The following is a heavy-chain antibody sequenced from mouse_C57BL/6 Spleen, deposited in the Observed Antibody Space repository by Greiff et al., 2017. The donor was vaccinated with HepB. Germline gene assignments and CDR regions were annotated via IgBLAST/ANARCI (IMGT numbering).Heavy chain of an antibody. J-gene: IGHJ4*01. CDR2: IYPGDGDT. D-gene: IGHD2-3*01. CDR1: GYAFSSSW. V-gene: IGHV1-82*01. Sequence: VKLMESGPELVKPGASVKISCKASGYAFSSSWMNWVKQRPGKGLEWIGRIYPGDGDTNYNGKFKGKATLTADNSSSTAYMQLSSLTSEDSAVYFCAREGVGYDGYYEAMDYWGQGTSVTVSS. CDR3: AREGVGYDGYYEAMDY.